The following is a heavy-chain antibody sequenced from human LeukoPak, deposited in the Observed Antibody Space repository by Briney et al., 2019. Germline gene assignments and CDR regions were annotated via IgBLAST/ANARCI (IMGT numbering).Heavy chain of an antibody. CDR2: IYYSGST. Sequence: SETLSLTCTVSGGSISSSSYYWGWIRQPPGKGLEWIGSIYYSGSTYYNPSLKSRVTISVDTSKNQFSLKLSSVTAADTAVYYCARLDYGDRWPAFDIRGQGTMVTVSS. V-gene: IGHV4-39*01. D-gene: IGHD4-17*01. CDR1: GGSISSSSYY. CDR3: ARLDYGDRWPAFDI. J-gene: IGHJ3*02.